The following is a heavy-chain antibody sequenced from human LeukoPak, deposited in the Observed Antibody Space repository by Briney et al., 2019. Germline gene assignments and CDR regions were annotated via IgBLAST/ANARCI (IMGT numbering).Heavy chain of an antibody. J-gene: IGHJ4*02. V-gene: IGHV4-59*01. D-gene: IGHD3-22*01. Sequence: SETLSLTCTVSGGSISSYYWSWIRQPPGKGLEWIRYIYYSGSTNYNPSLKSRVTISVDTSKNQFSLKLSSVTAADTAVYYCARDGDYDSPFDYWGQGTLVTVSS. CDR3: ARDGDYDSPFDY. CDR2: IYYSGST. CDR1: GGSISSYY.